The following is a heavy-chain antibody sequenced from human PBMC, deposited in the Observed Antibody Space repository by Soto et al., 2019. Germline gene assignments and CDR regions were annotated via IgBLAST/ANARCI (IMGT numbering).Heavy chain of an antibody. V-gene: IGHV1-69*02. Sequence: QVQLVQSGAEVKKPGSSVKVSCKASGGTFSSYTISWVRQAPGQGLEWMGRIIPILGIANYAQKFQGRVTITADKSTSTAYMELSSLRSEDTAVYYCATLGDLGIAAAGTEFDPWGQGTLVTVSS. CDR1: GGTFSSYT. D-gene: IGHD6-13*01. J-gene: IGHJ5*02. CDR2: IIPILGIA. CDR3: ATLGDLGIAAAGTEFDP.